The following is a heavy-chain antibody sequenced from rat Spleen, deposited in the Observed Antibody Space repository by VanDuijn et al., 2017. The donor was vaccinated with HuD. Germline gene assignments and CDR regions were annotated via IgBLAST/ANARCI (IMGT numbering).Heavy chain of an antibody. CDR3: ARRHYGYTDYFDY. V-gene: IGHV5-29*01. Sequence: EVQLVESGGGLVQPGRSLNLSCAASGFTFSDYGMAWVRQAPTKGLEWVATLSYDGTTTYYRDTVKGRFTISRDIAKRTLYLQMDSLRSEDTATYYCARRHYGYTDYFDYWGQGVMVTVSS. J-gene: IGHJ2*01. D-gene: IGHD1-9*01. CDR1: GFTFSDYG. CDR2: LSYDGTTT.